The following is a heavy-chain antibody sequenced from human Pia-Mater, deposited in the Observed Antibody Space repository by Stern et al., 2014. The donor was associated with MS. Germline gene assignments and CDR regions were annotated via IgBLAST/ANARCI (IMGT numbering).Heavy chain of an antibody. Sequence: QLQLQESGPGLVRPSETLSLTCTVSGGYISTGSFFWGWIRQSPGNGPQXIGSISYNGTTYYDSSLKGRVSISADKSKNQFALQLTSVTGADTAVYFCVRPRSLGYRPGGGVWFEVWGQGILVTVSS. D-gene: IGHD2-8*02. CDR3: VRPRSLGYRPGGGVWFEV. CDR2: ISYNGTT. CDR1: GGYISTGSFF. J-gene: IGHJ5*02. V-gene: IGHV4-39*01.